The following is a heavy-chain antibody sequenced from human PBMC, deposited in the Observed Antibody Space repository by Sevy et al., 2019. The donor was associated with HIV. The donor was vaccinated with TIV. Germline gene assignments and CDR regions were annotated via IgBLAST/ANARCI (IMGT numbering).Heavy chain of an antibody. CDR3: ARDQYYYDSSGYYPEGFAFDI. Sequence: GGSLRLSCAASGFSFSSYAMHWVSQAPGKGLEWVAVISYDGSNKYYADSVKGRFTISRDNSKNTLYLQMNSLRAEDTAVYYCARDQYYYDSSGYYPEGFAFDIWGQGTMVTVSS. J-gene: IGHJ3*02. V-gene: IGHV3-30-3*01. CDR1: GFSFSSYA. D-gene: IGHD3-22*01. CDR2: ISYDGSNK.